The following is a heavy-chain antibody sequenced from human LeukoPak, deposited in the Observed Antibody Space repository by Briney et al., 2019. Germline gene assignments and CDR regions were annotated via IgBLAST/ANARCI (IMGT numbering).Heavy chain of an antibody. V-gene: IGHV1-2*02. CDR2: INPNSGGT. Sequence: ASVKVSCKASGYTFTGYYMHWVRQAPGQGLEWMGWINPNSGGTNYAQKFQGRVTITADESTSTAYMELSSLRSEDTAVYYCARDFMYYYDSSATGAFDIWGQGTMVTVSS. J-gene: IGHJ3*02. CDR3: ARDFMYYYDSSATGAFDI. D-gene: IGHD3-22*01. CDR1: GYTFTGYY.